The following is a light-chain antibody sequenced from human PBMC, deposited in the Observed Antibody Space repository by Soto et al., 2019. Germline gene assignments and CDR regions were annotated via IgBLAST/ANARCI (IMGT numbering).Light chain of an antibody. CDR1: SSDVGGYNY. J-gene: IGLJ1*01. CDR2: DVS. V-gene: IGLV2-11*01. CDR3: CSYAGSYTFV. Sequence: SVLTQPRSVSGSPGQSVTISCTGTSSDVGGYNYVSWYQQHPGKAPKLMIYDVSKRPSGVPDRFSGSKSGNAASLTISGLQAEDEADYYCCSYAGSYTFVFATGTKVTVL.